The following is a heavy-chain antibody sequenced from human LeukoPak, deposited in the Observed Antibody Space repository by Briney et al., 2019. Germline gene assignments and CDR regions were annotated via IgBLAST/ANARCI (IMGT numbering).Heavy chain of an antibody. D-gene: IGHD3-22*01. CDR1: GGTFSSYA. CDR3: ARDEGVVVDDAFDI. V-gene: IGHV1-69*04. J-gene: IGHJ3*02. CDR2: TIPILGIA. Sequence: GASVKVSCKASGGTFSSYAISWVRQAPGQGLEWMGRTIPILGIANYAQKFQGRVTITADKSTSTAYMELSSLRSEDTAVYYCARDEGVVVDDAFDIWGQGTMVTVSS.